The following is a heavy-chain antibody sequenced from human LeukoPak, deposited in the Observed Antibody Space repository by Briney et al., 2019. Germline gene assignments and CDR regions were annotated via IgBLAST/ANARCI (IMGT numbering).Heavy chain of an antibody. CDR3: AEALYSSSFFDY. J-gene: IGHJ4*02. D-gene: IGHD6-13*01. V-gene: IGHV3-23*01. CDR2: ISGSGGST. Sequence: WGSLRLSCAASGLTFSNYAMNWVRQAPGKGLEWVSGISGSGGSTYYADSVKGRFTISRDNSKKTLYLQMNSLRAEDTAVYYCAEALYSSSFFDYWGQGTLVTVSS. CDR1: GLTFSNYA.